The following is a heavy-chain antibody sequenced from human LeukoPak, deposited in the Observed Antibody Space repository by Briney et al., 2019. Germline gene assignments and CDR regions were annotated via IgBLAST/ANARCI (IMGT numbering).Heavy chain of an antibody. CDR3: GAGHPRVDY. J-gene: IGHJ4*02. Sequence: ASVKVSCKASGYAFTYYAITWVRQAPGQGLEWMGWTSTYNDGKNYAQSLQGRITMTTDTSTNTAYMELSSLRSDDTAVYYCGAGHPRVDYWGQGTLVTVSS. V-gene: IGHV1-18*01. CDR2: TSTYNDGK. CDR1: GYAFTYYA.